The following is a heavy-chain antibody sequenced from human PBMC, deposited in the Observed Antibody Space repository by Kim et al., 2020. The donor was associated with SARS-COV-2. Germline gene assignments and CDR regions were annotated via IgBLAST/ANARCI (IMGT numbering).Heavy chain of an antibody. Sequence: PSPKVRVTISVDTSKNQFSLKLSSVTAADTAVYYCARGHASDYDSSGLGYWGQGTLVTVSS. D-gene: IGHD3-22*01. J-gene: IGHJ4*02. CDR3: ARGHASDYDSSGLGY. V-gene: IGHV4-34*01.